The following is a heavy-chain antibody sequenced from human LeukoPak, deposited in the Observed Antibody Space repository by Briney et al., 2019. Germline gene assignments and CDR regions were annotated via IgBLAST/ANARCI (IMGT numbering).Heavy chain of an antibody. D-gene: IGHD3-3*01. V-gene: IGHV3-20*04. CDR1: GCTFDDYC. CDR3: TRWALGITIFGVFTHLDAFDI. Sequence: AGSPRLSCAASGCTFDDYCMSWVRQAPRKGLEWVSGINWNGSSTGSSDSAKGRFTTTRDNAKNSLYLLMNSLRTEADALYYCTRWALGITIFGVFTHLDAFDIWGQGTMVTVSS. CDR2: INWNGSST. J-gene: IGHJ3*02.